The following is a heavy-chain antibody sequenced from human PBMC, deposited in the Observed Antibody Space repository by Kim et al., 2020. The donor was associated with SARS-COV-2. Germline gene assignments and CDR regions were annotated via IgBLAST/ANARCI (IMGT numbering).Heavy chain of an antibody. CDR3: AKIRWGYSSRSDAFDI. V-gene: IGHV3-23*01. D-gene: IGHD6-13*01. Sequence: GGSLRLSCAASGFTFSSYAMSWVRQAPGKGLEWVSAISGSGGSTYYADSVKGRFTISRDNSKNTLYLQMNSLRAEDTAVYYCAKIRWGYSSRSDAFDIWGQGTMVTVSS. J-gene: IGHJ3*02. CDR2: ISGSGGST. CDR1: GFTFSSYA.